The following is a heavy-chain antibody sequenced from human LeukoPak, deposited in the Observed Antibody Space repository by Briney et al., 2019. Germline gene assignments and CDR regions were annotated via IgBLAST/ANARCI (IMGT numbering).Heavy chain of an antibody. CDR2: INHSGST. CDR1: GGSFSGYY. Sequence: SETLSLTCAVYGGSFSGYYWSWIRQPPGKGLEWIGEINHSGSTNYNPSLKSRVTISVDTSKNQFSLKLSSVTAADTAVYYCARHVRDSGSYFSDYWGQGTLVTVSS. D-gene: IGHD1-26*01. CDR3: ARHVRDSGSYFSDY. J-gene: IGHJ4*02. V-gene: IGHV4-34*01.